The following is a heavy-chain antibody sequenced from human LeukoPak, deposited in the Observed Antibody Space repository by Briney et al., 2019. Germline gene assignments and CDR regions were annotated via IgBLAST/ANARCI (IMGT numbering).Heavy chain of an antibody. V-gene: IGHV4-59*01. CDR3: ARTCSESYYYYGMDV. CDR2: MYYSGRT. D-gene: IGHD2-15*01. Sequence: SETLSLTCTVSVGSICSFYWSWIRQPPGQGLEWIVYMYYSGRTNYNPSLKSQVTISVDTSKNQISLKLSSVTAADTAVDYCARTCSESYYYYGMDVWGQGTTVTVSS. J-gene: IGHJ6*02. CDR1: VGSICSFY.